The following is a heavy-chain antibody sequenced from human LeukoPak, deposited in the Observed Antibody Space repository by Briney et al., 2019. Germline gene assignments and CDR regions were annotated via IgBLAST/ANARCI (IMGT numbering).Heavy chain of an antibody. V-gene: IGHV1-46*01. D-gene: IGHD3-22*01. J-gene: IGHJ6*02. CDR3: ARENYDSSGYYYSHGMDV. CDR1: GYTFTTYY. CDR2: INPSVGST. Sequence: GASVKVSCKASGYTFTTYYIHWVRQAPGQGLEWMGLINPSVGSTSYAQKFQGRVTMTRDTSTSTVYMELSSLRSEDTAVYYCARENYDSSGYYYSHGMDVWGQGTTVTVSS.